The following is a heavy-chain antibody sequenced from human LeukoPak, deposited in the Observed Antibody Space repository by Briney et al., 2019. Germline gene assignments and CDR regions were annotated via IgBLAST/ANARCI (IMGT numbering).Heavy chain of an antibody. CDR3: ASHFHYYGSGSYTSPLDY. CDR1: GFTFSSYA. Sequence: GGSLRLSCAASGFTFSSYAMSWVRQAPGKGLEWVSAISGSGGSTYYADSVKGRFTISRDNSKNTLYLQMNSLRAEDTAVYYCASHFHYYGSGSYTSPLDYWGQGTLVTVSS. V-gene: IGHV3-23*01. J-gene: IGHJ4*02. CDR2: ISGSGGST. D-gene: IGHD3-10*01.